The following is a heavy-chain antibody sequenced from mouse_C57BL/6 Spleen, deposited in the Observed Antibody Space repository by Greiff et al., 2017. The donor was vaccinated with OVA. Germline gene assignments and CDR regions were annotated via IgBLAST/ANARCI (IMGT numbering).Heavy chain of an antibody. CDR3: AISGRRYQEYSMDY. J-gene: IGHJ4*01. V-gene: IGHV1-74*01. CDR2: FHPSDGGT. Sequence: QVQLQQPGAELVKPGASVKVSCKASGYTFTSYWMHWVKQRPGQGLEWIGRFHPSDGGTNSNQKFKGKATLTVDKSSSTAYMQLIMLTTEYSAVYYGAISGRRYQEYSMDYWGQGTSVTVSS. D-gene: IGHD5-1-1*01. CDR1: GYTFTSYW.